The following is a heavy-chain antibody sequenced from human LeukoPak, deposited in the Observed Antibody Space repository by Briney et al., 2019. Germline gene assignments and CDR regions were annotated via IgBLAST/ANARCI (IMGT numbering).Heavy chain of an antibody. CDR3: AKGSGADY. CDR2: ISYDGSNK. V-gene: IGHV3-30*18. Sequence: PGGSLRLSCAASGFTFSSYAMSWVRQAPGKGLEWVAVISYDGSNKYYADSVKGRFTISRDNSKNTLYLQMNSLRAEDTAVYYCAKGSGADYRGQGTLVTVSS. J-gene: IGHJ4*02. CDR1: GFTFSSYA. D-gene: IGHD2-15*01.